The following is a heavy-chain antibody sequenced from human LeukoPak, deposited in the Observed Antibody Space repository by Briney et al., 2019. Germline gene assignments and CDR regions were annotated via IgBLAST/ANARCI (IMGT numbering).Heavy chain of an antibody. V-gene: IGHV3-7*01. J-gene: IGHJ4*02. D-gene: IGHD3-22*01. CDR3: ARGWYYYDSSGYPMADY. Sequence: GESLRLSCAASGFTFTSYAMSWVRQAPGKGLEWVANIKQDGSEKYYVDSVKGRFTISRDNAKNSLYLQMNSLRAEDTAVYYCARGWYYYDSSGYPMADYWGQGTLVTVSS. CDR1: GFTFTSYA. CDR2: IKQDGSEK.